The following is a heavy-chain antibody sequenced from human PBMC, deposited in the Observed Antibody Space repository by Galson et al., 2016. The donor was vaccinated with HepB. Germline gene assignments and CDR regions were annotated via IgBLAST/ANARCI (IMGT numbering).Heavy chain of an antibody. CDR3: AREQGKWLQAQYYSDF. CDR1: GFTFSSYA. Sequence: SLRLSCAASGFTFSSYAMHWVRQAPGKGLEWVTIISYDGNNKYYADSVEGRFTISRDNSKNTLYLQMNSLRAEDTAVYYCAREQGKWLQAQYYSDFWGHGILVTVSS. V-gene: IGHV3-30-3*01. D-gene: IGHD5-24*01. J-gene: IGHJ4*01. CDR2: ISYDGNNK.